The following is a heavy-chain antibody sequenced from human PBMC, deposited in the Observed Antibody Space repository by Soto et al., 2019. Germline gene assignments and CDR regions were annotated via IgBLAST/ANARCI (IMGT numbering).Heavy chain of an antibody. V-gene: IGHV3-23*01. CDR3: AKGYYYDSSGYSQPSDY. Sequence: GGSLRLSCAASGFTFSSYAMSWVRQAPGKGLEWVSAISGSGGSTYYADSVKGRFTISRDNSKNTLYLQMNSLRAEDTAVYYCAKGYYYDSSGYSQPSDYWGQGTLVTVSS. CDR1: GFTFSSYA. CDR2: ISGSGGST. D-gene: IGHD3-22*01. J-gene: IGHJ4*02.